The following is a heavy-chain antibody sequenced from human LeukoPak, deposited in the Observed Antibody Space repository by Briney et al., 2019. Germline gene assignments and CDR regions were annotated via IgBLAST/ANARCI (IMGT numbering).Heavy chain of an antibody. CDR3: AKLHSATITADFDN. D-gene: IGHD1-14*01. CDR1: GFTFSGYA. Sequence: GGSLRLSCAASGFTFSGYAMSWVRQAPGKGLEWVSGISIGGDYTYYADSVQGRFTISRDNSKNTLFLQMGNLRAEDTAKYYCAKLHSATITADFDNWGQGSLVIASS. V-gene: IGHV3-23*01. J-gene: IGHJ4*02. CDR2: ISIGGDYT.